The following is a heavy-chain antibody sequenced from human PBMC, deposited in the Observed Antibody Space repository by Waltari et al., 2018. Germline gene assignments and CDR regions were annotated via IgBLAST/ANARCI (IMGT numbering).Heavy chain of an antibody. CDR3: ARGVNFDWLLHHVDY. V-gene: IGHV4-59*01. J-gene: IGHJ4*02. CDR2: IYYSGST. CDR1: GGSISSYY. Sequence: QVQLQESGPGLVKPSETLSLTCTVSGGSISSYYWSWIRQPPGKGLEWIGYIYYSGSTNYNPSLKSRVTISVDTSKNQFSLKLSSVTAADTAVYYCARGVNFDWLLHHVDYWGQGTLVTVSS. D-gene: IGHD3-9*01.